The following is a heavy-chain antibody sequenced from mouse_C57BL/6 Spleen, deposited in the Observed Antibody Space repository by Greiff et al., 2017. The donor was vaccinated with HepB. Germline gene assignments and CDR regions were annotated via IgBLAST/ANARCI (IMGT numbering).Heavy chain of an antibody. Sequence: DVKLQESGPGMVKPSQSLSLTCTVTGYSITSGYDWHWIRHFPGNKLEWMGYISYSGSTNYNPSLKSRISITHDTSKNHFFLKLNSVTTADTATYYCATYDYDGGFAYWGQGTLVTVSA. D-gene: IGHD2-4*01. V-gene: IGHV3-1*01. CDR2: ISYSGST. CDR3: ATYDYDGGFAY. CDR1: GYSITSGYD. J-gene: IGHJ3*01.